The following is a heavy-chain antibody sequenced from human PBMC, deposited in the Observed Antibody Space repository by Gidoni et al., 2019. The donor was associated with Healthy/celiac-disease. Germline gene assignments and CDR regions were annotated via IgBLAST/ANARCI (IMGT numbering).Heavy chain of an antibody. J-gene: IGHJ6*02. CDR2: ISSSSSYI. CDR3: ARDQVERYSPYYYYGMDV. V-gene: IGHV3-21*01. CDR1: GLPFSSSS. Sequence: EVQLVDSGGGLVTPGGSLRLSCSASGLPFSSSSMNWVRQAPGKGLEWVSSISSSSSYIYYADSVNGRFTISRDNAKNSLYLQMNSLRAEDTAVYYCARDQVERYSPYYYYGMDVWGQGTTVTVSS. D-gene: IGHD1-1*01.